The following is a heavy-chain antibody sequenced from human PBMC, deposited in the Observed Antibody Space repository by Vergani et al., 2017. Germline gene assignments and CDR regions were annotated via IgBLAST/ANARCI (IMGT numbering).Heavy chain of an antibody. CDR3: AREYYXILTGSYYYYGMDV. V-gene: IGHV1-8*03. Sequence: QVQLVQSGAEVKKPGASVKVSCKASGYTFTSYDINWVRQATGQGPEWMGWMNPNSGNTGYAQKFQGRVTITRNTSISTAYMELSSLRSEDTAVYYCAREYYXILTGSYYYYGMDVGGQGTTVTVSS. J-gene: IGHJ6*02. CDR2: MNPNSGNT. CDR1: GYTFTSYD. D-gene: IGHD3-9*01.